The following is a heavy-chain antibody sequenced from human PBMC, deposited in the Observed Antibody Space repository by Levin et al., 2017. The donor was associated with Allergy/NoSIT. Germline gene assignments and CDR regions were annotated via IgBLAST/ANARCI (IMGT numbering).Heavy chain of an antibody. CDR3: ARQPGNTAVAHFDY. J-gene: IGHJ4*02. Sequence: GGSLRLSCAASGFIFSNFAMHWVRQAPGKGLEWVAILSYDGIYKYYADSVKGRFTISRDNSKNTLYLQVNSLRAEDTAVYYCARQPGNTAVAHFDYWGQGTLITVSS. CDR1: GFIFSNFA. CDR2: LSYDGIYK. D-gene: IGHD6-19*01. V-gene: IGHV3-30*04.